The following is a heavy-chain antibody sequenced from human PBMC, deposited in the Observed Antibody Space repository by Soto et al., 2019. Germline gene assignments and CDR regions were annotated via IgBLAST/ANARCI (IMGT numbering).Heavy chain of an antibody. J-gene: IGHJ4*02. CDR1: GCSISRASYF. CDR3: ARGPSGDKVDY. V-gene: IGHV4-30-4*01. CDR2: IYDGGTT. Sequence: QVQLQESGPRLVRPLQTLFPTFTFSGCSISRASYFWGWIRPSPNKGPEWIGHIYDGGTTYSSPSLKGRVTISADTSETQFSLKLNSVSAADTAVYYCARGPSGDKVDYWGQGIQVTVSS. D-gene: IGHD7-27*01.